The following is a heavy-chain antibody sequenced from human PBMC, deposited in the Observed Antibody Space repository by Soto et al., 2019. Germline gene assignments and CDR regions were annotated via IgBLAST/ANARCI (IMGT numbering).Heavy chain of an antibody. CDR1: GGTFSSYA. V-gene: IGHV1-69*13. CDR3: ARSPGFLGDYSDY. J-gene: IGHJ4*02. Sequence: ASVKVSGKASGGTFSSYAISWVRQAPGQGLEWMGGIIPIFGTANYAQKFQGRVTITADESTSTAYMELSSLRSEDTAVYYCARSPGFLGDYSDYWGKGTLVTVSS. CDR2: IIPIFGTA. D-gene: IGHD3-3*01.